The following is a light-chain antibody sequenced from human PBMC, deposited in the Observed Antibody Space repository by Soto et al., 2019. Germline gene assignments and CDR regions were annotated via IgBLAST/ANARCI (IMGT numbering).Light chain of an antibody. CDR1: QSINNNY. Sequence: EIVLTQSPGTLSLSPGERATLSCRASQSINNNYLAWFQQKPGQAPRLLIHGASIRATSIPDRFSGSASGTDFTLTISRLEPEDCAVYYCQQHGNSPWTFGQGTRVEIK. CDR3: QQHGNSPWT. CDR2: GAS. V-gene: IGKV3-20*01. J-gene: IGKJ1*01.